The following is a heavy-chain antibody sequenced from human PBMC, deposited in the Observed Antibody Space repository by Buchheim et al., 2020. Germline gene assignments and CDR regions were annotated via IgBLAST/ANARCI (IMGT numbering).Heavy chain of an antibody. CDR3: ARDRGYCIVDP. D-gene: IGHD2-15*01. Sequence: EEQLVESGGASVQPGGSLRLSCAASGFAFSTYWMHWVRQAPGKGLVWVEHINGDRSDRSYADSVKGRFTISRDNAKNTLYLQMNSLTADDTAVYYCARDRGYCIVDPWGQGTL. CDR1: GFAFSTYW. V-gene: IGHV3-74*01. CDR2: INGDRSDR. J-gene: IGHJ5*02.